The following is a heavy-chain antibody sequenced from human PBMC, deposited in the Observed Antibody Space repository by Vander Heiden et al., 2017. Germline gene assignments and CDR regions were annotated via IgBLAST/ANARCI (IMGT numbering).Heavy chain of an antibody. D-gene: IGHD1-26*01. CDR3: AKDPSPSGQANFDL. J-gene: IGHJ2*01. CDR1: GFNFRVYG. V-gene: IGHV3-30*02. Sequence: QGQVVESGGGVVQPGGSLRIPCAASGFNFRVYGTNWVRPAPGKGVGWVALRPYDGNNEYYGDSVKGRFTISRDHAKNTLYLQMNSLRVEDTAVYYCAKDPSPSGQANFDLWGRGTLVTVSS. CDR2: RPYDGNNE.